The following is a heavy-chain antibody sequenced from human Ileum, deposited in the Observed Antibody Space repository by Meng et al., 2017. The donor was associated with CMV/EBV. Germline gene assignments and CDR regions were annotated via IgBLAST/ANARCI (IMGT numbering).Heavy chain of an antibody. D-gene: IGHD3-10*01. CDR3: GRAGARGVPVDI. CDR1: GGSISDYH. V-gene: IGHV4-4*07. CDR2: LRTSGTI. J-gene: IGHJ4*02. Sequence: QMPLQESGPGTVKPLETLSLPCSVPGGSISDYHWTWIRKSAGKGLQWLGRLRTSGTIDHNPSFKSRVTLSIDTSKNQFSLKLTSVTAADTAVYYCGRAGARGVPVDIWGQGTLVTVSS.